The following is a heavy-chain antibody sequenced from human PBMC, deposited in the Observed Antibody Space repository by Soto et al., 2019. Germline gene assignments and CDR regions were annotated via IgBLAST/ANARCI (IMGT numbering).Heavy chain of an antibody. Sequence: GASVKVSCKASGGTFSSYAISWVRQAPGQGLEWMGGIIPIFGTANYAQKFQGRVTITADESTSTAYMELSSLRSEDTAVYYCARVELWFDYYYGMDVWGQGTTVTVSS. CDR3: ARVELWFDYYYGMDV. CDR1: GGTFSSYA. CDR2: IIPIFGTA. D-gene: IGHD5-18*01. V-gene: IGHV1-69*13. J-gene: IGHJ6*02.